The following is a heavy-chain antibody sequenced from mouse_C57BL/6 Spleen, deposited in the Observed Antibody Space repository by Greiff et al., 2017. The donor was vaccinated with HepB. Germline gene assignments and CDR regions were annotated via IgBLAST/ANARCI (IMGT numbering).Heavy chain of an antibody. CDR2: ISDGGSYT. CDR3: ARERSNGAMDY. V-gene: IGHV5-4*01. CDR1: GFTFSSYA. J-gene: IGHJ4*01. D-gene: IGHD2-5*01. Sequence: EVKLMESGGGLVKPGGSLKLSCAASGFTFSSYAMSWVRQTPEKRLEWVATISDGGSYTYYPDNVKGRFTISRDNAKNNLYLQMSQLKSEDTAMYYCARERSNGAMDYWGQGTSVTVSS.